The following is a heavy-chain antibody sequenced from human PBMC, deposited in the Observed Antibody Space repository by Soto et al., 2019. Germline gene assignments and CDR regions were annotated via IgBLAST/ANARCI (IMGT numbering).Heavy chain of an antibody. D-gene: IGHD3-3*02. Sequence: ASVKVSCKASGYRFTNHGISWVRQAPGQGLEWMGWISGNDGKTKYARKFQGRVTMTTDTSTSTAYMEMNSLRHDDTAVYYCVKEVETVRLVAFARWGQRTQVTVSS. J-gene: IGHJ4*02. CDR3: VKEVETVRLVAFAR. CDR1: GYRFTNHG. CDR2: ISGNDGKT. V-gene: IGHV1-18*01.